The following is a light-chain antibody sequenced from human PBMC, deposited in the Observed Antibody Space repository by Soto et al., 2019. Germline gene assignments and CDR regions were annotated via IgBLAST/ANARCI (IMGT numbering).Light chain of an antibody. Sequence: EIVLTQSPGTLSLSPGERATLSCRASQGVSSSYLAWYQQKPGQAPRLLIYGASSRATGIPDRFSGSGSGTDFTLTISSLQAEDVAVYYCQQYYNTPPWTFGQGTKVEIK. CDR3: QQYYNTPPWT. CDR1: QGVSSSY. CDR2: GAS. J-gene: IGKJ1*01. V-gene: IGKV3-20*01.